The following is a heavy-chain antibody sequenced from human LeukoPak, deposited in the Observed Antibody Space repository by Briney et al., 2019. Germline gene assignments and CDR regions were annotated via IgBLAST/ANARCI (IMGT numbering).Heavy chain of an antibody. CDR1: GYTFISYG. V-gene: IGHV1-18*01. Sequence: ASVKVSCKASGYTFISYGISWVRQAPGQGLEWMGWISAYNGNTNYAQKLQGRVAMTTDTSTSTAYMELRSLRSDDTAVYYCAREGHCSSTSCYMYWGQGTLVTVSS. D-gene: IGHD2-2*02. CDR2: ISAYNGNT. CDR3: AREGHCSSTSCYMY. J-gene: IGHJ4*02.